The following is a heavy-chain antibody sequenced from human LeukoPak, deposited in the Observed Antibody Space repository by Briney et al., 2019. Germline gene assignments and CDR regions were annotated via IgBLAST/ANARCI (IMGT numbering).Heavy chain of an antibody. CDR1: GYTFTSHA. D-gene: IGHD3-22*01. CDR2: INAGNGNT. Sequence: ASVKVSCKASGYTFTSHAMHWVRQAPGQRLEWMGWINAGNGNTKYSQKFQGRVTITRDASASTAYMELSSLRSEDTAVYYCARGYDSSGYYYTFEYWGQGTLVTVSS. V-gene: IGHV1-3*01. J-gene: IGHJ4*02. CDR3: ARGYDSSGYYYTFEY.